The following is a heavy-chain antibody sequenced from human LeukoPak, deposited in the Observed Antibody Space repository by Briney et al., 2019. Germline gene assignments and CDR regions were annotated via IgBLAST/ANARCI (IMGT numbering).Heavy chain of an antibody. CDR2: ISSSSSYI. J-gene: IGHJ4*02. V-gene: IGHV3-21*01. D-gene: IGHD3-3*01. CDR1: GFTFSSYW. CDR3: ARTVTISGVVIKGYYFDY. Sequence: PGGSLRLSCAAPGFTFSSYWMHWVRQAPGKGLEWVSSISSSSSYIYYADSVKGRFTISRDNAKNSLYLQMNSLRAEDTAVYYCARTVTISGVVIKGYYFDYWGQGTLVTVSS.